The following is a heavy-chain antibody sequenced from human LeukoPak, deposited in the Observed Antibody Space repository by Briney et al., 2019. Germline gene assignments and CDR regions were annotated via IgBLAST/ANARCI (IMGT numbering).Heavy chain of an antibody. CDR2: IYYSGST. J-gene: IGHJ6*02. CDR1: GGSISSYY. V-gene: IGHV4-59*01. Sequence: PSETLSLTCTVSGGSISSYYWSWIRQPPGKGLEWIGYIYYSGSTNYNPSLKSRVTISVDTSKNQFSLKLSSVTAADTAVYYCAIGPSYYYYGMDVWGQGTTVTVSS. CDR3: AIGPSYYYYGMDV.